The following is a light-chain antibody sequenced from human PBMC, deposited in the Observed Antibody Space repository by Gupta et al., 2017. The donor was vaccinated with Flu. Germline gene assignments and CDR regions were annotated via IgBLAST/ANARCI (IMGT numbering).Light chain of an antibody. V-gene: IGLV3-21*02. CDR2: DDS. Sequence: SYILTQPPSVSVAPGQTATITGGGNNIGDKSVHWYQQRSGQAPVLVVYDDSDRPSGIPERFSGSNSGNPATLTISRVEVGDEADYYCQVWDSTSNHVVFGGGTKLTVL. CDR1: NIGDKS. CDR3: QVWDSTSNHVV. J-gene: IGLJ2*01.